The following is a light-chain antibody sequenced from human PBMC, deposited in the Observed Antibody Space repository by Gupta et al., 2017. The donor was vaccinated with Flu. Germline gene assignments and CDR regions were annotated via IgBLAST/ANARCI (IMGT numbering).Light chain of an antibody. J-gene: IGLJ2*01. Sequence: QSALTQPASVSGSPGQSITISCTGTSSDVGGYNYVPWYQQHPGKAPILIIYEVSNRPSGVSNRFSGSKSGNTASLTISGLQAEDDADYYCTSYTTSSTVFGGGTKLTVL. CDR2: EVS. CDR1: SSDVGGYNY. CDR3: TSYTTSSTV. V-gene: IGLV2-14*01.